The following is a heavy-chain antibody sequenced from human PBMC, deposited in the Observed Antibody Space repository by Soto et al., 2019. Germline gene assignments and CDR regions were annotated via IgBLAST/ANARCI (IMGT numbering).Heavy chain of an antibody. CDR3: ARDGICSGGSCGPYYYYGMDV. CDR1: GFTFSNFE. D-gene: IGHD2-15*01. J-gene: IGHJ6*02. Sequence: GGSLRLSCEASGFTFSNFEMNWVRQVPGRGLEWLAYISFRGTTIYYADSVRGRFTISRDNAKNSLYLQMNSLRAEDTAVYYCARDGICSGGSCGPYYYYGMDVWGQGTTVTVSS. CDR2: ISFRGTTI. V-gene: IGHV3-48*03.